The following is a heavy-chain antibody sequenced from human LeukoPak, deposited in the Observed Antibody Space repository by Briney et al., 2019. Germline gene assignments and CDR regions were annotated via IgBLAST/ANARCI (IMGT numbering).Heavy chain of an antibody. CDR2: INSDGSST. V-gene: IGHV3-74*01. CDR3: ARGRIFGVED. CDR1: GFTFSSYW. J-gene: IGHJ4*02. Sequence: GGSLRLSCAASGFTFSSYWVHWVRQAPGKGLVWVSRINSDGSSTSYADSVKGRFTISRDNAKNTLDLQINSLRAEDTAVYYCARGRIFGVEDWGQGTLVTVSS. D-gene: IGHD3-3*01.